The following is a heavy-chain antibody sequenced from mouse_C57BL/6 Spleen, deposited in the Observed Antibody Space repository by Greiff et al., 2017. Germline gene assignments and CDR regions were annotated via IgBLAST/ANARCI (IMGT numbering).Heavy chain of an antibody. J-gene: IGHJ4*01. CDR1: GYTFTSYW. V-gene: IGHV1-72*01. CDR3: ASEWITTVVATDAMDY. D-gene: IGHD1-1*01. Sequence: QVQLQQSGAELVKPGASVQLSCKASGYTFTSYWMHWVKQRPGRGLEWIGRIDPNSGGTTYNEKFKSKATLTVDKPSSTAYMQLSILTSEDSAFYYCASEWITTVVATDAMDYWGQGTSVTVSS. CDR2: IDPNSGGT.